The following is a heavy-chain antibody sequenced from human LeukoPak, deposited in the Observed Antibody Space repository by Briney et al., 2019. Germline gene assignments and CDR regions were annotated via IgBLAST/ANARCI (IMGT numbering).Heavy chain of an antibody. V-gene: IGHV3-43*02. D-gene: IGHD2-15*01. CDR1: GFTFNDYG. CDR3: AKDSIETRDIVVVVTSYFDY. CDR2: TRGDGRSA. Sequence: PGGSLRLSCAASGFTFNDYGMHWVRLAPGKGLEWVSLTRGDGRSAYSATSVKGRFTISRDNSKNSLYLQMNSLRTEDTALYYCAKDSIETRDIVVVVTSYFDYWSQGTLVTVSS. J-gene: IGHJ4*02.